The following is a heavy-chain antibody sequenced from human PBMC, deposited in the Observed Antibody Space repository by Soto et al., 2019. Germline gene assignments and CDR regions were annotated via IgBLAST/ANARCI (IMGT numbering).Heavy chain of an antibody. V-gene: IGHV3-30*18. CDR2: ISYDGSNK. CDR1: GFTFSSYG. J-gene: IGHJ6*02. D-gene: IGHD3-9*01. CDR3: VKDKGPHYDLLIGYYMGV. Sequence: QVQLVESGGGVVQPGRSLRLSCEASGFTFSSYGMHWVRQAPGKGLEWVALISYDGSNKYYADSVKGRFTISRDNSKNTLHLQMNILRADDTSLYFSVKDKGPHYDLLIGYYMGVWGQWTTVTVSS.